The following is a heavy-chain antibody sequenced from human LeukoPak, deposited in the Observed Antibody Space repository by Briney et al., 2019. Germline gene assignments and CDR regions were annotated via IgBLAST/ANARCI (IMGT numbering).Heavy chain of an antibody. Sequence: PSETLSLTCTVSGDSVSNYYWSWIRQSPGKGLEWIAFMHPGGTTKYSSPLMSRVAMSVDTSNNQFSLTLTSLTAADTAVYYCARYGVVIASTFYYMDVWGKGTAVTVSS. V-gene: IGHV4-59*02. D-gene: IGHD2-15*01. CDR1: GDSVSNYY. CDR3: ARYGVVIASTFYYMDV. J-gene: IGHJ6*03. CDR2: MHPGGTT.